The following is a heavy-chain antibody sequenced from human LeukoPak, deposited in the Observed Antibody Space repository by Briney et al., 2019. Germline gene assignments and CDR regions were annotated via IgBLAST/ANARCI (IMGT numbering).Heavy chain of an antibody. CDR1: GGSISSSSYY. D-gene: IGHD1-26*01. V-gene: IGHV4-39*07. J-gene: IGHJ6*03. CDR2: IYYSGST. CDR3: ARVGFPETRTYYYYYMDV. Sequence: SETLSLTCTVSGGSISSSSYYWGWIRQPPGKGLEWIGSIYYSGSTYYNPSLKSRVTISVDTSKNQFSLKLSSVTAADTAVYYCARVGFPETRTYYYYYMDVWGKGTTVTVSS.